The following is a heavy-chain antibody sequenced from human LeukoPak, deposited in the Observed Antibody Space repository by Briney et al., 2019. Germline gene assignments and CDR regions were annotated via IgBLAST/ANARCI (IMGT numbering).Heavy chain of an antibody. V-gene: IGHV1-2*02. CDR3: ARVGATGYYYYYGMDV. J-gene: IGHJ6*02. CDR2: INPNSGGT. Sequence: GASVKVSCKASGYTFTGYYMHWVRQAPGQGLEWMGWINPNSGGTNYAQKFQGRVTMTRDTSISTAYMGLSRLRSDDTAVYYCARVGATGYYYYYGMDVWGQGTTVTVSS. CDR1: GYTFTGYY. D-gene: IGHD1-26*01.